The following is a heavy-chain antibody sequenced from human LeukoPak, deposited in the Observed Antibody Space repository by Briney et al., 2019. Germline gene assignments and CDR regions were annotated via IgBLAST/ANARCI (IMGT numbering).Heavy chain of an antibody. D-gene: IGHD2-15*01. V-gene: IGHV3-11*01. CDR3: ARAPRLKWPYYFDY. CDR2: ISSSGSTI. J-gene: IGHJ4*02. CDR1: GFTFRDYY. Sequence: GGSLRLSCAASGFTFRDYYMSWIRPAPGKGLEWVSYISSSGSTIYYADSVKGRFTISRDNAKNSLYLQMNSLRAEDTAVYYCARAPRLKWPYYFDYWGQGALVTVSS.